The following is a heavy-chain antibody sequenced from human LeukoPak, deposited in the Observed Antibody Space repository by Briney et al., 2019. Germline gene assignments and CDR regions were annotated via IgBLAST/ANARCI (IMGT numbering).Heavy chain of an antibody. V-gene: IGHV4-39*01. Sequence: SETLSLTCTVSGGSISSSSYYWGWIRQPPGKGLEWIGSIYYSGSTYYNPSLKSRVTISVDTSKNQFSLKLSSVTAADTAVYYCARYRDLEYSSSPGDYWGQGTLVTVSS. CDR3: ARYRDLEYSSSPGDY. CDR1: GGSISSSSYY. CDR2: IYYSGST. D-gene: IGHD6-6*01. J-gene: IGHJ4*02.